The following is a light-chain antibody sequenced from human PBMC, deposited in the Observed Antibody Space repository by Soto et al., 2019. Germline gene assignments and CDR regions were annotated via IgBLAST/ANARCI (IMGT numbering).Light chain of an antibody. CDR3: QQYDKLPPYT. Sequence: DIQRTQSPSSLSASVGDRVTITCQASQDISNYLNWYQQKPGKAPKLLIYDASNLETGVPSRFSGSGSGTDCTLTISSLQTEDIATYYRQQYDKLPPYTFGQGTKLEIK. CDR1: QDISNY. V-gene: IGKV1-33*01. CDR2: DAS. J-gene: IGKJ2*01.